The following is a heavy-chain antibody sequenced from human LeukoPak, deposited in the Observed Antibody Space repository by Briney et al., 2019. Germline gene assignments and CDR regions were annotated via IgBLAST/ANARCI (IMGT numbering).Heavy chain of an antibody. CDR1: GYTLTELS. Sequence: ASVKVSCKVSGYTLTELSMHWVRQAPGKGLEWMGGFDPEDGETIYAQKFQGRVTITRNTSISTAYMELSSLRSEDTAVYYCATGPKYYYYMDVWGKGTTVTVSS. CDR3: ATGPKYYYYMDV. CDR2: FDPEDGET. J-gene: IGHJ6*03. V-gene: IGHV1-24*01.